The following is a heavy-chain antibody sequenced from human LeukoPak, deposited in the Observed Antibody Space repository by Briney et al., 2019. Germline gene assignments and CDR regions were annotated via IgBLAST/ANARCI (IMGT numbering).Heavy chain of an antibody. D-gene: IGHD3-3*01. CDR1: GFTFDDYG. Sequence: GGSLRLSCAASGFTFDDYGMSWVRQAPGKGLEWVSSISSSSRSIYYADSVKGRFTISRDNAKNSLYLQMNSLRAEDTAVYYCARAKGFTIFGVVLDAFDIWGQGTMVTVSS. CDR3: ARAKGFTIFGVVLDAFDI. V-gene: IGHV3-21*01. J-gene: IGHJ3*02. CDR2: ISSSSRSI.